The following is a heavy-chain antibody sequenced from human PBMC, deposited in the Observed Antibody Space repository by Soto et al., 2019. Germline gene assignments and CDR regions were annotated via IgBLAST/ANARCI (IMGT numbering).Heavy chain of an antibody. CDR2: ISGSGGST. V-gene: IGHV3-23*01. CDR3: AKVAVTTLRRARFRHRGPYYFDY. D-gene: IGHD4-17*01. Sequence: GGSLRLSCAASGFTFSSYAMSWVRQAPGKGLEWVSAISGSGGSTYYADSVKGRFTISRDNSKNTLYLQMNSLRAEDTAVYYCAKVAVTTLRRARFRHRGPYYFDYWGQGTLVTVSS. CDR1: GFTFSSYA. J-gene: IGHJ4*02.